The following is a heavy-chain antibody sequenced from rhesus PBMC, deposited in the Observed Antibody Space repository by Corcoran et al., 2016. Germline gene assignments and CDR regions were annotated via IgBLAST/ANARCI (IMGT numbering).Heavy chain of an antibody. D-gene: IGHD3-16*01. CDR2: ISYSGSS. CDR3: ARDFYYYSGSYYGGLDY. V-gene: IGHV4-122*02. CDR1: GGSLSSTYSY. J-gene: IGHJ4*01. Sequence: QVQLQESGPGLVKPSETLSLTCAVSGGSLSSTYSYWSWIRQAPGKGLEWIGYISYSGSSSYSPSLKSRVTISRDTSKNQFSLKLSSVTAADTAVYYCARDFYYYSGSYYGGLDYWGQGVLVTVSS.